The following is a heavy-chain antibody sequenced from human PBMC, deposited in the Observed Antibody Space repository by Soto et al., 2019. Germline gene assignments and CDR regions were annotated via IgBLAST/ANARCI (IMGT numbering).Heavy chain of an antibody. D-gene: IGHD6-25*01. CDR1: GGTFSNYA. CDR3: ARDLLGCGYTYGDF. V-gene: IGHV1-69*12. Sequence: QVQLVQSGAEVKKPGSSVKVSCKASGGTFSNYALISWVRLAPGQGLEWMGGIIPIDATVNYAQKFQGRITITADEFTTTAYMDLCSLRSEDTAVYYCARDLLGCGYTYGDFWGQGTTVTVSS. CDR2: IIPIDATV. J-gene: IGHJ6*01.